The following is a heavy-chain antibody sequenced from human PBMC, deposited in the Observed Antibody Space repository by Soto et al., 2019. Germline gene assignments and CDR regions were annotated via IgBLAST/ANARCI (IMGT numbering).Heavy chain of an antibody. CDR3: ARSTVADVHY. CDR2: ISNSSSYT. J-gene: IGHJ4*02. D-gene: IGHD4-17*01. CDR1: GFTFSSYA. V-gene: IGHV3-21*05. Sequence: GGSLRLSCAASGFTFSSYAMHWVRQAPGKGLEWVSYISNSSSYTNYADSVKGRFTISRDNAKNSLYLQMNSLRAEDTAVYYCARSTVADVHYWGQGTLVTVSS.